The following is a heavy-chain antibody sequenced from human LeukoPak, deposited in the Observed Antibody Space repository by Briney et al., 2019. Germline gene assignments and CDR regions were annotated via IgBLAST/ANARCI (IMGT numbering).Heavy chain of an antibody. Sequence: GGSLRLSCAVSGFTFSDHYMTWIRQAPGKGLEWVSYISSSSSTIYYADSVKGRFTISGDNAKNSLYLQMNSLRDEDTAVYYCARYDYYDSSGYPTLYGMDVWGQGTTVTVSS. CDR1: GFTFSDHY. D-gene: IGHD3-22*01. J-gene: IGHJ6*02. CDR2: ISSSSSTI. CDR3: ARYDYYDSSGYPTLYGMDV. V-gene: IGHV3-11*04.